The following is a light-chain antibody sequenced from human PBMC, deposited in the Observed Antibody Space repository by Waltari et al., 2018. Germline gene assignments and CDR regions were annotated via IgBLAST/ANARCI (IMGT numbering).Light chain of an antibody. J-gene: IGLJ1*01. Sequence: SSELTQDPVVSVALGHTVRITCQGDRLRYYYANWYHQKPGQAPVLVMYGKNNRPSGIPDRFSGSYSGTTASLIITGAQAEDEGDYYCNSRDSRGHPLVFGTGTKVTVL. V-gene: IGLV3-19*01. CDR1: RLRYYY. CDR3: NSRDSRGHPLV. CDR2: GKN.